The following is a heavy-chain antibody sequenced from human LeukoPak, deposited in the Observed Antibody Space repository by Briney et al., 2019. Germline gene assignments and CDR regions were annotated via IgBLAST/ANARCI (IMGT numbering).Heavy chain of an antibody. CDR1: GGSISSSSYY. D-gene: IGHD3-3*01. CDR3: ATPGLLRFLGPFDY. V-gene: IGHV4-39*01. CDR2: IYYSGST. J-gene: IGHJ4*02. Sequence: PSETLSLTCTVSGGSISSSSYYWGWIRQPPGKGLEWIGSIYYSGSTYYNPSLKSRVTISVDTSKNQFSLKLSSVTAADTAVYYCATPGLLRFLGPFDYGGQGTLVTVS.